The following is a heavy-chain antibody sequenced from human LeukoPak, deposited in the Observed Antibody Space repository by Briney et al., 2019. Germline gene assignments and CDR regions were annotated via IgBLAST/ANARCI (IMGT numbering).Heavy chain of an antibody. D-gene: IGHD2-15*01. J-gene: IGHJ6*02. Sequence: PSETLSLTCTVFGGSISSGSYYWSWIRQPAGKGLEWIGRIYTSGSTNYNPSLKSRVTISVDTSKNQFSLKLSSVTAADTAVYYCARVQRQYCSGGSCYSDQYYYYYGMDVWGQGTTVTVSS. CDR1: GGSISSGSYY. CDR3: ARVQRQYCSGGSCYSDQYYYYYGMDV. CDR2: IYTSGST. V-gene: IGHV4-61*02.